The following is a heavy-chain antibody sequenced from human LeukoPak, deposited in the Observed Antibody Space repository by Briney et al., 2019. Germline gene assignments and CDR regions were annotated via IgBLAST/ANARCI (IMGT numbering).Heavy chain of an antibody. V-gene: IGHV3-23*01. Sequence: GGSLRLSCAASGFVFSDYGMHWVRQAPAKGLEWVAAISSSGDSTAHADSVKGRFTISRDNSKNTVFLQMNSLRAEDTAVYYCAKTPGGYLDYWGQGTRVTVSS. CDR3: AKTPGGYLDY. CDR1: GFVFSDYG. CDR2: ISSSGDST. J-gene: IGHJ4*02.